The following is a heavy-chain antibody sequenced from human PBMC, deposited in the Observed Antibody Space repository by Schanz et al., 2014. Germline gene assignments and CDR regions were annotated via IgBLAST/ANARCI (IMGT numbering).Heavy chain of an antibody. CDR1: GFTFSYYN. Sequence: EVQLVESGGGLVKPGGSLRLSCAASGFTFSYYNMNWVRQAPGKGLEWVSSISNGGGYIYYADSVKGRFTISRDNAKNSVYLQMHSLRAEDTALYYCARAGGLPGTSRGLFDYWGQGALVTVSS. D-gene: IGHD1-7*01. CDR3: ARAGGLPGTSRGLFDY. CDR2: ISNGGGYI. J-gene: IGHJ4*02. V-gene: IGHV3-21*01.